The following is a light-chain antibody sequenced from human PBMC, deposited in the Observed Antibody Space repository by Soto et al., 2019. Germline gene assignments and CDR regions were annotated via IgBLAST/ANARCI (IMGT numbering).Light chain of an antibody. CDR1: QNLGSGY. CDR2: AAS. CDR3: QQYDSSPRT. Sequence: ELVLKQSPGTLSLTTGERATLSCRASQNLGSGYLAWYQQKPGQAPRILIYAASSRATGIPDRFSVSGSGTDGTISLRRLEPEDGKVDDCQQYDSSPRTFGQGTKVDIK. V-gene: IGKV3-20*01. J-gene: IGKJ1*01.